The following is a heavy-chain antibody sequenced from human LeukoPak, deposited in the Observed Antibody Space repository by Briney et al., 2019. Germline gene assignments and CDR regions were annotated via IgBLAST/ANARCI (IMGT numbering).Heavy chain of an antibody. Sequence: GGSLRLSCVVSGFTVSNNYMSWVRQAPGKGLEWVSAICGSGGRTYYADSVKGRSTISRDNSKNTPYLQTNSLRPEDTAVYYCANRDIVVVVAATGYYYMDVWGKGTTVTVSS. J-gene: IGHJ6*03. V-gene: IGHV3-23*01. CDR2: ICGSGGRT. CDR3: ANRDIVVVVAATGYYYMDV. CDR1: GFTVSNNY. D-gene: IGHD2-15*01.